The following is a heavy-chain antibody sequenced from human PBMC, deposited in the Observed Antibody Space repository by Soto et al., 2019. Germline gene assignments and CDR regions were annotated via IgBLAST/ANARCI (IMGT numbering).Heavy chain of an antibody. CDR3: AIHAVTTEATTAYYYYGMDV. CDR2: IIPIFGTA. V-gene: IGHV1-69*13. J-gene: IGHJ6*02. Sequence: SVKVSCKASGGTFSSYAMSWVRQSPGQGLEWMGGIIPIFGTANYAQKFQGRVTITAVESTSTAYMELSSLRSEDTAVYYCAIHAVTTEATTAYYYYGMDVWGQGTTVTVSS. D-gene: IGHD4-17*01. CDR1: GGTFSSYA.